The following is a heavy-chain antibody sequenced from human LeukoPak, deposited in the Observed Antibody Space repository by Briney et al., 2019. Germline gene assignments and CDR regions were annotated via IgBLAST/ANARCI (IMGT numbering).Heavy chain of an antibody. J-gene: IGHJ4*02. Sequence: SETLSLTCTASGGSISSRSYYWGWIRQPPGKGLEWIGSIYYSGTTYYKPSLKSRVTISVDTSKNQFSLRLRSVTAADTAVYYWGKTGKVEPTAIGYWGQGTLVTVSS. CDR3: GKTGKVEPTAIGY. CDR1: GGSISSRSYY. V-gene: IGHV4-39*01. D-gene: IGHD2-2*02. CDR2: IYYSGTT.